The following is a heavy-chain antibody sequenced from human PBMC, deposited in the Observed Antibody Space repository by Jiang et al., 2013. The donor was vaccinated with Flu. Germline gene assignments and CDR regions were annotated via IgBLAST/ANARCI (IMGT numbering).Heavy chain of an antibody. CDR2: IFYSGST. CDR3: ARKVYSSTHFDY. CDR1: GGSISSSSYY. V-gene: IGHV4-39*01. Sequence: GLVKPSETLSLTCTVSGGSISSSSYYWGWIRQPPGKGLEWIGSIFYSGSTYYNPSLKSRVTISVDTSKNQFSLKLSSVTAADTAVYYCARKVYSSTHFDYWGQGILVTVSS. J-gene: IGHJ4*02. D-gene: IGHD6-13*01.